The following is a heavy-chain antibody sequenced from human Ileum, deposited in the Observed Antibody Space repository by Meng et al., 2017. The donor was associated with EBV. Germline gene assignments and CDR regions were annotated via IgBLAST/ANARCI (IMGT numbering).Heavy chain of an antibody. Sequence: HLQASGPGLGQPSQRLALSCVIPGDSVSSDKTAWNWIRQSPSRGLEWLGRTYRRSRWYYDYALSVKSRINISPDTSKNQVSLQLNSVTDEDTGIYYCATSRIAKFDRWGQGTLVTVSS. V-gene: IGHV6-1*01. J-gene: IGHJ5*02. CDR3: ATSRIAKFDR. CDR1: GDSVSSDKTA. CDR2: TYRRSRWYY.